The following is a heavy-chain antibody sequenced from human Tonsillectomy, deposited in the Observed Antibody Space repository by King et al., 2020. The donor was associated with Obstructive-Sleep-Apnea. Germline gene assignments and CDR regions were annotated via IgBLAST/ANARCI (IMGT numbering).Heavy chain of an antibody. D-gene: IGHD3-22*01. CDR1: GGSISSYY. J-gene: IGHJ4*02. Sequence: VQLQESGPGLVKPSETLSLTCTVSGGSISSYYWSWIRQPPGKGLEWIGYIYYSGSTNYNPSLKSRVTISVDTSKNQFSLKLSSVTAADTAVYYCARLGIKVGYYSPYFDYWGQGTLVTVSS. CDR2: IYYSGST. CDR3: ARLGIKVGYYSPYFDY. V-gene: IGHV4-59*08.